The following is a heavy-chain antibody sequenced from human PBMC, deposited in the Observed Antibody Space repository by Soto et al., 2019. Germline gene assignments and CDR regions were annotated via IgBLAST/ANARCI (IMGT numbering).Heavy chain of an antibody. CDR3: AHRRGGPFHV. D-gene: IGHD3-16*01. CDR2: IYWSDEI. Sequence: QITLKESGPTLMKPTQTLTLTCTLSEVSLTTNGVGVDWIRQPPGKALEWLALIYWSDEILYSPPLKNRLNITTDIPKNQVVLPVANMGSVDRVIYNVAHRRGGPFHVWGSGNRLTVSS. J-gene: IGHJ4*03. V-gene: IGHV2-5*01. CDR1: EVSLTTNGVG.